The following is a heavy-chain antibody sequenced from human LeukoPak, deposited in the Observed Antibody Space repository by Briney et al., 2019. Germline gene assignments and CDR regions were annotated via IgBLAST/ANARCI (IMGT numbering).Heavy chain of an antibody. CDR1: GFTFSSYW. V-gene: IGHV3-7*03. D-gene: IGHD4-11*01. CDR2: IKQDGSEK. Sequence: PGGSLRLSCEASGFTFSSYWMSWVRQAPGKGLEWVANIKQDGSEKYYVDSVKGRFTISRDNAKSSLYLQMNSLRAEDTAVYYCARAVHDYNDYQTPGYWGQGTLVTVSS. CDR3: ARAVHDYNDYQTPGY. J-gene: IGHJ4*02.